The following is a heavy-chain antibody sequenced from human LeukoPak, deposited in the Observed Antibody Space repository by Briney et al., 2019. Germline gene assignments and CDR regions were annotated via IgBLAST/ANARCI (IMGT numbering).Heavy chain of an antibody. V-gene: IGHV4-4*07. D-gene: IGHD3-22*01. Sequence: SETLSLTCTVSGGSISSYYWSWIRQPAGKGLEWIGHIYTSGSTNYNPSLKSRVTISVDTSKNQFSLKLTSVTAADTAVYYCAREATYYYDSSGYYYPGAFDIWGRGTMVTVSS. J-gene: IGHJ3*02. CDR2: IYTSGST. CDR3: AREATYYYDSSGYYYPGAFDI. CDR1: GGSISSYY.